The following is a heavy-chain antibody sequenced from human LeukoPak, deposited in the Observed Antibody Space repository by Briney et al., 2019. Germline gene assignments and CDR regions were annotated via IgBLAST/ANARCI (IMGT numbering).Heavy chain of an antibody. V-gene: IGHV4-39*01. CDR1: GGSISSSSYY. CDR3: ASGSSGSLGDFQH. J-gene: IGHJ1*01. CDR2: IYYSGST. Sequence: PSETLSLTCTVSGGSISSSSYYWGWIRQPPGKGLEWIGSIYYSGSTYYNPSLKSRVTISVDTSKNQFSLKPSSVTAADTAVYYCASGSSGSLGDFQHWGQGTLVTVSS. D-gene: IGHD6-19*01.